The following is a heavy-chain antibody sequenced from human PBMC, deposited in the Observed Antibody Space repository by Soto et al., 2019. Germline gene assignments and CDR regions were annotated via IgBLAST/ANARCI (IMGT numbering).Heavy chain of an antibody. CDR2: ISYTGGT. CDR3: AREGVAAPSYYYGMEV. CDR1: GDSIRSYY. D-gene: IGHD2-15*01. V-gene: IGHV4-59*01. J-gene: IGHJ6*02. Sequence: LSLTCTVSGDSIRSYYWSWIRQPPGKGLEWIGYISYTGGTHYNPSLKRRVTISADTSKNQFSLKLSSVTTSDTALSYCAREGVAAPSYYYGMEVWGRGSTVTASS.